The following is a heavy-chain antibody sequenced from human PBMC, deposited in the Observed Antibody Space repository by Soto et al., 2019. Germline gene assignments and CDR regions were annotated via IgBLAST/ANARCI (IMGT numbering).Heavy chain of an antibody. CDR1: GGTFSSYT. CDR2: IIPILGIA. CDR3: ASYRYSGSYSDYYYGMDV. D-gene: IGHD1-26*01. V-gene: IGHV1-69*02. Sequence: QVQLVQSGAEVKKPGSSVKVSCKASGGTFSSYTISWVRQAPGQGLEWMGRIIPILGIANYAQKFQGRVTITADKSTSTAYMELSSLRSEDTAVYYCASYRYSGSYSDYYYGMDVWGQGTTVTVS. J-gene: IGHJ6*02.